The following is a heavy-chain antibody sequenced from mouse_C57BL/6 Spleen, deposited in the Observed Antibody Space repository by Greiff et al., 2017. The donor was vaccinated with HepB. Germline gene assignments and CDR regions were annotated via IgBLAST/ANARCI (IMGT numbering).Heavy chain of an antibody. J-gene: IGHJ1*03. CDR2: INYDGSST. D-gene: IGHD2-2*01. CDR1: GFTFSDYY. Sequence: EVQVVESEGGLVQPGSSMKLSCTASGFTFSDYYMAWVRQVPEKGLEWVANINYDGSSTYYLDSLKSRFIISRDNAKNILYLQMSSLKSEDTATYYCARDGYDRYFDVWGTGTTVTVSS. V-gene: IGHV5-16*01. CDR3: ARDGYDRYFDV.